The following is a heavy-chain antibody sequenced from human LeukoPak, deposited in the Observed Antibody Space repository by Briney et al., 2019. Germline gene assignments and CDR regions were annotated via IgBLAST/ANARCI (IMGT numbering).Heavy chain of an antibody. J-gene: IGHJ4*02. D-gene: IGHD4-11*01. CDR1: GGSFSTSSYF. CDR3: ARAPYNSKYYITD. Sequence: SETLSLTCIVSGGSFSTSSYFWGWVRQPPGKGLEWIGTIYYTGSTYYNPSLKSRVTISEDTSKNRFSLNVTSLTAADTAIYYCARAPYNSKYYITDWGRGTLVTVSS. V-gene: IGHV4-39*07. CDR2: IYYTGST.